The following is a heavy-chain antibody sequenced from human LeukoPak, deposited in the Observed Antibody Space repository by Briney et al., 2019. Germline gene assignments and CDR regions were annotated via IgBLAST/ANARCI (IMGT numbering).Heavy chain of an antibody. CDR2: ISAYNGNT. Sequence: ASVKVSCKASGYTFTSYGISWVRQAPGQGLEWMGWISAYNGNTNYAQKLQGRVTMTTDTSTSTAYMELRSLRSDDTAVYYCARVADYDFWSGYPHPFDYWGQGTLVTVSS. D-gene: IGHD3-3*01. V-gene: IGHV1-18*01. CDR3: ARVADYDFWSGYPHPFDY. J-gene: IGHJ4*02. CDR1: GYTFTSYG.